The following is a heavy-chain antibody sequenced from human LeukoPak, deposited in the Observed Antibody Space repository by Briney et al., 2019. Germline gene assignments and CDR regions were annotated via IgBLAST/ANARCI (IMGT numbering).Heavy chain of an antibody. V-gene: IGHV1-69*01. CDR1: GGTFSSYA. CDR2: IIPIFGTA. CDR3: AREYYYGSGSYYSEPPGVGFDP. Sequence: SVNVSCKASGGTFSSYAISWVRQAPGQGLEWMGGIIPIFGTANYAQKFQGRVTITADESTSTAYMELSSLRSEDTAVYYCAREYYYGSGSYYSEPPGVGFDPWGQGTLVTVSS. D-gene: IGHD3-10*01. J-gene: IGHJ5*02.